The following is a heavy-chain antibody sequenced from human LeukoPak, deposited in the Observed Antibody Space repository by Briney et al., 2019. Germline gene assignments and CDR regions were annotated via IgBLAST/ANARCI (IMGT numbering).Heavy chain of an antibody. D-gene: IGHD6-13*01. CDR3: ARSRIARRAFDI. CDR2: IYYSGST. CDR1: GGSISSYY. Sequence: PSETLSLTCTVSGGSISSYYWSWIRQPPGKGLEWIGYIYYSGSTNYNPSLKSRVTISVDTSKNQFSLKLSSVTAADTAVYYCARSRIARRAFDIWGQGTMVTVSS. J-gene: IGHJ3*02. V-gene: IGHV4-59*08.